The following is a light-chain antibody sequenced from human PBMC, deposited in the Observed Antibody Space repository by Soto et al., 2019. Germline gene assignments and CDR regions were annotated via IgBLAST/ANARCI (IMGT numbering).Light chain of an antibody. CDR1: QAISHY. CDR3: QKYNSAPWT. J-gene: IGKJ1*01. Sequence: DIQMTQSPSSLSASVGDRITISCRAGQAISHYLAWYQQRPGKVPKLLIHAASTLQSGVPSRFSGSGSGTHFPLTISSLQPEDVATYDCQKYNSAPWTFGQGTKVEIK. V-gene: IGKV1-27*01. CDR2: AAS.